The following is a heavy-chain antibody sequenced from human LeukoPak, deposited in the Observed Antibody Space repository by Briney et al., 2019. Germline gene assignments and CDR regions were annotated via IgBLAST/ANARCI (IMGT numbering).Heavy chain of an antibody. CDR3: AKVSVSWLFDY. V-gene: IGHV3-23*01. CDR1: GFTFTSNY. CDR2: AISGSGINT. Sequence: GGSLRLSCEVSGFTFTSNYMRWVRQAPGKGLEWVSAAISGSGINTYYADSVKGRFTISRDNSKNTLYLQVNSLRAEDTAVYYCAKVSVSWLFDYWGQGTLVTVSS. D-gene: IGHD6-13*01. J-gene: IGHJ4*02.